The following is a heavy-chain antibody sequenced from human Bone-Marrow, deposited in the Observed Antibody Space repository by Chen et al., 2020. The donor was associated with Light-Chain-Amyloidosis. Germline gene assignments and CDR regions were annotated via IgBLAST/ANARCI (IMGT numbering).Heavy chain of an antibody. CDR3: ARGAIDYGDSLRF. CDR1: GFGVSANY. J-gene: IGHJ4*02. CDR2: IYDGGNK. Sequence: EVLLEGSGGGLIQPGGSLRLSCAAPGFGVSANYMSWVRQAPGKGLEWLSVIYDGGNKFYAESVRGRFTISRDNSKNTLSLEMNNLRAEDTAMYYCARGAIDYGDSLRFWGQGTLVTVSS. D-gene: IGHD4-17*01. V-gene: IGHV3-53*01.